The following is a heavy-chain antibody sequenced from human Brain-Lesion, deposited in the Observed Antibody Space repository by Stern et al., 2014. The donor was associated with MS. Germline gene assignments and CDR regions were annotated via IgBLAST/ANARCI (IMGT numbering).Heavy chain of an antibody. V-gene: IGHV1-24*01. CDR3: ATLSPGAGGNYYRHFDY. CDR2: FDPEDGET. D-gene: IGHD1-26*01. CDR1: GYTLTELS. J-gene: IGHJ4*02. Sequence: QVQLVQSGAEVKKPGASVKVSCKVSGYTLTELSMHWVRQAPRKGLEWMGGFDPEDGETIYAQKFQGRVTMTADTSTDTAYMELSSLRSEDTAVYYCATLSPGAGGNYYRHFDYWGQGTLVTVSS.